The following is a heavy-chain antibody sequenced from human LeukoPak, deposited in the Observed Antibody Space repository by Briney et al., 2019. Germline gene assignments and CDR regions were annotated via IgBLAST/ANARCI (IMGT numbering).Heavy chain of an antibody. D-gene: IGHD3-10*01. CDR2: ISSSSSTI. V-gene: IGHV3-48*02. CDR1: GFTFSSYS. J-gene: IGHJ4*02. CDR3: ARGDLRGPRDADY. Sequence: QPGRSLRLSCAASGFTFSSYSMNWVRQAPGKGLEWVSYISSSSSTIYYADSVKGRFTISRDNAKNSLYLQMNSLRDEDTAVYYCARGDLRGPRDADYRGQGTLVTVSS.